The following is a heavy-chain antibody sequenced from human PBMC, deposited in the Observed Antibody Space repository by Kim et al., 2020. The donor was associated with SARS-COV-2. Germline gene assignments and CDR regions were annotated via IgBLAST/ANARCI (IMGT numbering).Heavy chain of an antibody. J-gene: IGHJ4*02. CDR2: ITGSGDIT. D-gene: IGHD6-13*01. Sequence: GGSLRLSCVASGFTFSNYGMTWVRQAPGGGLEWDSGITGSGDITAYADSVKGRFTISRDNSKNTLYLQMSSLRAEDTAIYYCANPRQPDYWGQGTLVTVSS. V-gene: IGHV3-23*01. CDR3: ANPRQPDY. CDR1: GFTFSNYG.